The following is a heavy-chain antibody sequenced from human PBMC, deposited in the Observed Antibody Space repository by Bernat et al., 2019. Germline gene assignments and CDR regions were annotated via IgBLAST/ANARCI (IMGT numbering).Heavy chain of an antibody. CDR2: ISYDGSNK. J-gene: IGHJ4*02. Sequence: VQLVESGGGVVQPGRSLRLSCAASGFTFSSYAMHWVRQAPGKGLEWVAVISYDGSNKYYADSVKGRFTISRDNSKNTLYLQMNSLRAEDTAVYYCARDLGGGDSGYDILDYWGQGTLVTVSS. CDR1: GFTFSSYA. V-gene: IGHV3-30-3*01. D-gene: IGHD5-12*01. CDR3: ARDLGGGDSGYDILDY.